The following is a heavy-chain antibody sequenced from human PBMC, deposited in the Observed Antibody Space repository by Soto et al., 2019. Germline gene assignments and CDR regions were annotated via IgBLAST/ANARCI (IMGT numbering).Heavy chain of an antibody. J-gene: IGHJ4*02. CDR2: IYPGDSNT. CDR3: ARLKRDGYNYSPLYY. Sequence: PGESLKISCKGSGYSFTSYWIGWVRQMPGKGLEWMGIIYPGDSNTRYSPSFQGQVTISADKSISTAYLQWSSLKASDTATYYCARLKRDGYNYSPLYYWGQGTLVTVSS. D-gene: IGHD5-12*01. V-gene: IGHV5-51*01. CDR1: GYSFTSYW.